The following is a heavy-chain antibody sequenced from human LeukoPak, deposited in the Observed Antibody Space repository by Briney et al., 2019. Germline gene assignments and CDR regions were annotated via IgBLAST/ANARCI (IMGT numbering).Heavy chain of an antibody. Sequence: GGSLRLSCAASGFSFSSYAMSWVRQAPGKGLEWVSAISGGGGSTYYADSVKGRFTISRDNSKNTLYLQMNSLRAEDTAVYYCAKDVGKWESLHFFDYWGQGTLVTVSS. CDR3: AKDVGKWESLHFFDY. D-gene: IGHD1-26*01. CDR1: GFSFSSYA. V-gene: IGHV3-23*01. J-gene: IGHJ4*02. CDR2: ISGGGGST.